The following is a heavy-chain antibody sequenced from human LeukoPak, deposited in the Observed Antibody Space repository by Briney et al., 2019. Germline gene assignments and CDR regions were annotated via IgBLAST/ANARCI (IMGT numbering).Heavy chain of an antibody. Sequence: PSETPSLTCGVYGGSFSGFYCTWIRQPPGKVLEWIGEIHPSGSTNYNPSLMSRVTMSLDTSKNQFSLKLTSVTAADTAVYFCARGLDTYKSGIDWGQGTLVTVSS. V-gene: IGHV4-34*01. CDR3: ARGLDTYKSGID. D-gene: IGHD3-3*01. CDR2: IHPSGST. J-gene: IGHJ4*02. CDR1: GGSFSGFY.